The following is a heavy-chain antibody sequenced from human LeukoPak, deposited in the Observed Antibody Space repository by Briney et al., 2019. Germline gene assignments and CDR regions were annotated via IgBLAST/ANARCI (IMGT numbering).Heavy chain of an antibody. J-gene: IGHJ4*02. V-gene: IGHV4-4*07. D-gene: IGHD4/OR15-4a*01. CDR1: GGSISSYY. Sequence: SXTCTVSGGSISSYYWSWIRQPAGKGLEWIGRIYTSGSTNYNPSLTSRVTMSVDTSKNQFSLKLSSVTAADTAVYYCAREGARYYFDYWGQGTLVTVSS. CDR2: IYTSGST. CDR3: AREGARYYFDY.